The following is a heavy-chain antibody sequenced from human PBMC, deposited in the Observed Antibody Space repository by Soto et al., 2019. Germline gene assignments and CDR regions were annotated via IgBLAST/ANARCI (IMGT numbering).Heavy chain of an antibody. CDR3: AKSGSSGWYGWFDP. V-gene: IGHV2-5*01. J-gene: IGHJ5*02. CDR2: IYWNDDK. D-gene: IGHD6-19*01. Sequence: SGPTLVNPTQTLTLTCIFSGFSLRTSGVGVGWIGQPPGKALEWLGFIYWNDDKRYSPSLKSRLTITKDTSKNQVVLTMTNMDPVDTATYYCAKSGSSGWYGWFDPWGQGTLVTLSS. CDR1: GFSLRTSGVG.